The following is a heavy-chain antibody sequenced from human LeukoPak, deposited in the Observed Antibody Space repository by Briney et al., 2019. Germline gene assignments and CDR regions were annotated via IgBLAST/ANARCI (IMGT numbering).Heavy chain of an antibody. D-gene: IGHD6-19*01. CDR1: GFTFGNYW. J-gene: IGHJ4*02. V-gene: IGHV3-7*01. CDR2: IKQDGIEK. CDR3: ARGLSYAVAYGDY. Sequence: GGSLRLSCVTSGFTFGNYWMTWVRQAPGKGLECVANIKQDGIEKYYVDSVRGRFTVSRDNAKNTLYLQLNSLRADDTAVYYCARGLSYAVAYGDYWGQGTLVTVSS.